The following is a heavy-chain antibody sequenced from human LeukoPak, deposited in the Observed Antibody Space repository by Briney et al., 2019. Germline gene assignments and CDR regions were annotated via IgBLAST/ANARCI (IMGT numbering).Heavy chain of an antibody. CDR3: AKIRSPIYQGAFDY. CDR1: GFTVSSNY. D-gene: IGHD2-2*01. V-gene: IGHV3-53*01. CDR2: IYSGGST. Sequence: GGSLRLSCAASGFTVSSNYMSWVRQAPGKGLEWVSVIYSGGSTYYADSVKGRFTISRDNSKNTLYLQMNSLRAEDTAVYYCAKIRSPIYQGAFDYWGQGTLVTVSS. J-gene: IGHJ4*02.